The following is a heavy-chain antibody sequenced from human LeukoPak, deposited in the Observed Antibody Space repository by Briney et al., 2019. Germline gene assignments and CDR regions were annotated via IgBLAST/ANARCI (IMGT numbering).Heavy chain of an antibody. J-gene: IGHJ6*03. Sequence: SETLSLTCTVSGGSISSHYWSWIRQPAGKGLEWIGRIYTSGSTNYNPSLKSRVTMSVDTSKNQFSLKLSSVTAADTAVYYCARLNYDFWSGYYLGSYYMDVWGKGTTVTVSS. V-gene: IGHV4-4*07. CDR3: ARLNYDFWSGYYLGSYYMDV. CDR1: GGSISSHY. CDR2: IYTSGST. D-gene: IGHD3-3*01.